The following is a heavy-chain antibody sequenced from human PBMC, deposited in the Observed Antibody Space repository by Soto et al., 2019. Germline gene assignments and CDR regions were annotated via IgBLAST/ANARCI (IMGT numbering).Heavy chain of an antibody. J-gene: IGHJ6*02. CDR1: GGSISSGDYY. CDR3: ARETTVTRWYYYYYGMDV. Sequence: SETLSLTCTVSGGSISSGDYYWSWIRQPPGKGLEWIGYIYYSGSTYYNPSLKSRVTISVDTSKNQFSLKLSSVTAADTAVYYCARETTVTRWYYYYYGMDVWGQGTTVTVSS. D-gene: IGHD4-17*01. V-gene: IGHV4-30-4*01. CDR2: IYYSGST.